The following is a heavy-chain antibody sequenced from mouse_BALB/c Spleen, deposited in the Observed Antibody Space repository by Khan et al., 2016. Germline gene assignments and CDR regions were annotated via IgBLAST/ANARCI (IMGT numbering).Heavy chain of an antibody. J-gene: IGHJ2*01. CDR1: GHPFTTYW. Sequence: QVQLKQSGAELVRPGASVRLSCKASGHPFTTYWMNWVKQRPEHGLEWIGRIDPYDSETNYDQKFKDKAILTVDKSSSTAYMQLSSLTSEDSAVYYCARGSKVFDYLGQGTTLTVSS. V-gene: IGHV1-69*02. CDR3: ARGSKVFDY. CDR2: IDPYDSET.